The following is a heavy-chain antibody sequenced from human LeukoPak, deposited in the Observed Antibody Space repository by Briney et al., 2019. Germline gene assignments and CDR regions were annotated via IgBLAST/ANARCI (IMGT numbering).Heavy chain of an antibody. CDR3: AKDPYGSGSYYRSGFDP. D-gene: IGHD3-10*01. J-gene: IGHJ5*02. Sequence: GGSLRLSCAASGFTFSRYAMSWGPQAPGKGLEWVSAISGMGGSIYSAESVKGRFTISRDNSTNTLYLQMNILRAEDTAVYYCAKDPYGSGSYYRSGFDPWGQGTLVTVSS. V-gene: IGHV3-23*01. CDR2: ISGMGGSI. CDR1: GFTFSRYA.